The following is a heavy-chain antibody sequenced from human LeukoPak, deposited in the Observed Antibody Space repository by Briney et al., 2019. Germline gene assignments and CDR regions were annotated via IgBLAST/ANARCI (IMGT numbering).Heavy chain of an antibody. D-gene: IGHD2-15*01. J-gene: IGHJ5*02. CDR1: GFTFSGYP. CDR3: ARGYCSGGSCYPEDNWFDP. CDR2: ISYDGSNK. Sequence: GGSLRLSCAASGFTFSGYPIHWVRQAPGKGLEWVAVISYDGSNKYYADSVKGRFTISRDNSKNTLYLQMNSLRAEDTAVYYCARGYCSGGSCYPEDNWFDPWGQGTLVTVSS. V-gene: IGHV3-30-3*01.